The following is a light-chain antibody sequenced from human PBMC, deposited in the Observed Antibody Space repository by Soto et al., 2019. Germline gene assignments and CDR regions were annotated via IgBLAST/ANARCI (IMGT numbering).Light chain of an antibody. Sequence: QMTQSPSSLSASVGEKIIITCRASRDVGSDVSWYQQKPGQAPKLLIYAASNLYTGVPSRFSGSRSGTEFTLTISSLPPEDFASYYCLQDYGDSWTVGQGTKVDSK. CDR2: AAS. CDR3: LQDYGDSWT. V-gene: IGKV1-6*01. CDR1: RDVGSD. J-gene: IGKJ1*01.